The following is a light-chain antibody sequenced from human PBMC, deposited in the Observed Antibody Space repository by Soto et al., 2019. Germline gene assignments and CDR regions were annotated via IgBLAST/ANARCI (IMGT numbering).Light chain of an antibody. Sequence: QSALTQPPSASGSLGQSVTISCTGTRSDVGGYNYVSWYQQHPGKAPKVMIYEVNKRPSGVPDRFSGSKSGNTASLTVSGLQAEDEADYYCSSYAGSNNWVFGGGTKVTVL. J-gene: IGLJ3*02. V-gene: IGLV2-8*01. CDR3: SSYAGSNNWV. CDR1: RSDVGGYNY. CDR2: EVN.